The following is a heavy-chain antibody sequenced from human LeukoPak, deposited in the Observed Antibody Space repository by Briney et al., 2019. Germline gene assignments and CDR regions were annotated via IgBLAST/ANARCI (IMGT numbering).Heavy chain of an antibody. CDR2: ISYDGSNK. CDR3: ARSITMIVVVTEWGFDY. V-gene: IGHV3-30*01. D-gene: IGHD3-22*01. CDR1: GFTFSRYA. J-gene: IGHJ4*02. Sequence: PGRSLRLSCAASGFTFSRYAMHWVRQAPGKGLEWVAVISYDGSNKYYADSVKGRFTISRDNSKNTLYLQMNSLRAEDTAVYYCARSITMIVVVTEWGFDYWGQGTLVTVSS.